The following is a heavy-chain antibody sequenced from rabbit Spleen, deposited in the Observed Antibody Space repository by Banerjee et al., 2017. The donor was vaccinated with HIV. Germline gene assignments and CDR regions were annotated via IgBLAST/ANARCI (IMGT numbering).Heavy chain of an antibody. V-gene: IGHV1S7*01. J-gene: IGHJ3*01. CDR2: IYPVFGIT. CDR1: GFDFSNYY. D-gene: IGHD4-1*01. Sequence: QLKESGGGLVQPGESLKLSCKASGFDFSNYYMNWVRQAPGKGLEWIGYIYPVFGITNYANPVKGQFTISSDNAQNTVDLQMNSLTAADTATYFCARNYNSAWDLWGQGTLVTVS. CDR3: ARNYNSAWDL.